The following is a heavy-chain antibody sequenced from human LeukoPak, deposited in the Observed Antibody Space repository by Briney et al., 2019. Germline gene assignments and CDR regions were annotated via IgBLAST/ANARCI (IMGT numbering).Heavy chain of an antibody. CDR3: ARGLDYDILTF. V-gene: IGHV3-30-3*01. CDR1: GFTFSSFG. Sequence: GGSLRLSCEVSGFTFSSFGMHWARQAPGKGLEWVAVITYDGSKKYYADCVKGRFTISRDNSKNTLYLQMDSLRTEDTAVYYCARGLDYDILTFWGQGTLVTVSS. D-gene: IGHD3-9*01. J-gene: IGHJ4*02. CDR2: ITYDGSKK.